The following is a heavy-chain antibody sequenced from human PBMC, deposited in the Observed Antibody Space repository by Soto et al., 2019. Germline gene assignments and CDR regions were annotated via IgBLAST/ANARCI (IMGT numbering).Heavy chain of an antibody. CDR1: GFPFSRHW. J-gene: IGHJ4*02. D-gene: IGHD1-26*01. CDR3: VRHQKWAYDF. Sequence: GGSLRLSCEVSGFPFSRHWMHLVRQAPGKGLPWVAHIGPDGYKTRDADSVKGRFIISRDNARNTLYLQMNSLRDDDTAVYYCVRHQKWAYDFWDPGTRVTVSS. CDR2: IGPDGYKT. V-gene: IGHV3-74*01.